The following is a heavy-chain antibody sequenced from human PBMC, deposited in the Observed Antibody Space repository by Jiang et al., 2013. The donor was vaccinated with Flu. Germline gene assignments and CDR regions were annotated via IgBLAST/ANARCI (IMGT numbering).Heavy chain of an antibody. CDR1: HGAINSYY. J-gene: IGHJ4*02. D-gene: IGHD3-9*01. CDR3: ARGVGDVLTGFHFDT. Sequence: ALLKPSETLSLTCTVSHGAINSYYWSWIRQPAGQGLEWIGRIYPSGRTNYSPSLNSRISIALDTSKTRFSLTLKSVTAADSAVYFCARGVGDVLTGFHFDTWGQGILVTVSS. CDR2: IYPSGRT. V-gene: IGHV4-4*07.